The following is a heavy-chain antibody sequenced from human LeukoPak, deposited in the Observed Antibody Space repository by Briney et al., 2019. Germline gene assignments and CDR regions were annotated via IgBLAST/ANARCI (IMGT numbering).Heavy chain of an antibody. Sequence: SETLSHTCTVSGGAISSSRHSWTWIRQPPGKDLEWIGIIYYNGSTYYNPSLKSRLTMSLDTSKNQFSLRLTSVTAADIAVYYCATGKVFPTYDFWTGPIDYWGQGTLVTVSS. CDR2: IYYNGST. J-gene: IGHJ4*02. CDR1: GGAISSSRHS. V-gene: IGHV4-39*07. CDR3: ATGKVFPTYDFWTGPIDY. D-gene: IGHD3-3*01.